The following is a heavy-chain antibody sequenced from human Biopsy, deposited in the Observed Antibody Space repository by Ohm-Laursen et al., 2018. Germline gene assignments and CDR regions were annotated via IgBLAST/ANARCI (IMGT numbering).Heavy chain of an antibody. Sequence: TQTLPLTCTLSGFSLNTRGMSVTWIRQPPGKALEWLARIYWDDAQFFHGSLKTRLTISKDTSENHVVLTLSDVDPVDTATYYCARIPILVVPAAIVYRHRRHLQGLDVWGQGTTVIVSS. CDR3: ARIPILVVPAAIVYRHRRHLQGLDV. CDR1: GFSLNTRGMS. V-gene: IGHV2-70*16. D-gene: IGHD2-2*02. J-gene: IGHJ6*02. CDR2: IYWDDAQ.